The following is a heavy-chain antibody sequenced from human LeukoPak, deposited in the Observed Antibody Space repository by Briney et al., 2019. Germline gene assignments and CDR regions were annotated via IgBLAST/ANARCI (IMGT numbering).Heavy chain of an antibody. V-gene: IGHV3-74*01. D-gene: IGHD3-22*01. CDR3: AKLLYYYDSSQPY. CDR1: GFTFSSYW. J-gene: IGHJ4*02. CDR2: INSDGSST. Sequence: GGSLRLSCAASGFTFSSYWMHWVRQAPGKGLVWVSHINSDGSSTTYADSVKGRFTISRDNSKNTLYLQMNSLRAEDTAVYYCAKLLYYYDSSQPYWGQGTLVTVSS.